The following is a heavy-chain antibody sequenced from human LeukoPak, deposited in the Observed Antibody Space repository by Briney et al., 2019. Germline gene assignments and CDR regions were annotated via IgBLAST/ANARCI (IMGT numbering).Heavy chain of an antibody. CDR2: IHYSGST. V-gene: IGHV4-39*01. D-gene: IGHD5-18*01. CDR1: GDSISSSNNY. CDR3: ARPLGAGYSYGAFDY. J-gene: IGHJ4*02. Sequence: PSETLSLTCSVSGDSISSSNNYWGWIRQPPGKGLEWIAIIHYSGSTDYNPSLKSRVTISLDTSKNQFSLNLRYVTAADTAMYYCARPLGAGYSYGAFDYWGQGTLVTVSS.